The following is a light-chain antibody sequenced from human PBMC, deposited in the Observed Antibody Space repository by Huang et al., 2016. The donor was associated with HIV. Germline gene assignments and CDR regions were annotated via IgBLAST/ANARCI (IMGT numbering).Light chain of an antibody. Sequence: EIVMTQSPATLSVSPGERAPLSCRASQSITSNLAWYQQKPGQAPRLLIYAESTRATGIPARFSGRRCGTEFSLSISSRQSEDFAVYYCQQYNNWPPWTFGQGTKVEIK. CDR3: QQYNNWPPWT. V-gene: IGKV3-15*01. CDR1: QSITSN. J-gene: IGKJ1*01. CDR2: AES.